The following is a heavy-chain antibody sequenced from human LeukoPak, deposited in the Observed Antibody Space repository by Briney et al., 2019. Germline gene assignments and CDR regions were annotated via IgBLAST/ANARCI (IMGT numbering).Heavy chain of an antibody. CDR2: IYHSGST. Sequence: PSETLSLTCTVSGGSISSGGYYWSWIRQPPGKGLEWIGYIYHSGSTYYNPSLKSRVTISVDTSKNQFSLKVISVTAADTAVYYCAKDLLGWSSPRWGQGTMVTVSS. CDR3: AKDLLGWSSPR. D-gene: IGHD3-3*01. J-gene: IGHJ3*01. V-gene: IGHV4-30-2*01. CDR1: GGSISSGGYY.